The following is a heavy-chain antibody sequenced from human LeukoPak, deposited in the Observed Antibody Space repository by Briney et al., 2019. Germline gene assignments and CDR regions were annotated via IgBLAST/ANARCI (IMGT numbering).Heavy chain of an antibody. CDR1: GFTFTNYW. D-gene: IGHD6-13*01. CDR3: AKGGGSSWSYIDY. Sequence: GGSLRLSCAASGFTFTNYWIHWVRQAPGKGLMWVSRIKSDGITTNYADSVKGRFTISRDNAKNTVYLQMNSLRAEDTAVYYCAKGGGSSWSYIDYWGQGTLVTVSS. V-gene: IGHV3-74*01. J-gene: IGHJ4*02. CDR2: IKSDGITT.